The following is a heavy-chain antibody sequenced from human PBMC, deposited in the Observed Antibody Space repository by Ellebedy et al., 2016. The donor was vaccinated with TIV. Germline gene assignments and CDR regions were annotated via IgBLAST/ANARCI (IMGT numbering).Heavy chain of an antibody. D-gene: IGHD2/OR15-2a*01. CDR1: GGTFSSYA. CDR2: IIPILGIA. J-gene: IGHJ4*02. CDR3: ARDLRISLGPYYFDY. V-gene: IGHV1-69*04. Sequence: AASVKVSCKASGGTFSSYAISWARQAPGQGLEWMGRIIPILGIANYAQKFQGRVTITADKSTSTAYMELSSLRSEDTAVYYCARDLRISLGPYYFDYWGQGTLVTVSS.